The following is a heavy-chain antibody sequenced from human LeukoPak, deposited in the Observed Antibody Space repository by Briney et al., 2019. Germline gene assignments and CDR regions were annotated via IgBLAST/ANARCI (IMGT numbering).Heavy chain of an antibody. CDR3: AREGVGYYLDQ. V-gene: IGHV3-20*04. CDR2: INWNGGST. D-gene: IGHD2-15*01. J-gene: IGHJ4*02. Sequence: PGGSLRLSCAASGFTFDDYGMSWVRQAPGKGLEWVSGINWNGGSTGYADSVKGRFTISIDNAKNSLYLQMNNLRAEDTAVYYCAREGVGYYLDQWGQGTLVTVSS. CDR1: GFTFDDYG.